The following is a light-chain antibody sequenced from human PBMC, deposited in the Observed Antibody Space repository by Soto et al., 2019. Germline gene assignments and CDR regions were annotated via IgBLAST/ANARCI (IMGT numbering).Light chain of an antibody. CDR3: QQYNTYPGT. Sequence: DIQMTQSQSSLSAFVGARVTIPCRASQGLSHYVAWFQQKPGKAPKSLIYAASSLQSGVPSTFNGSGAGTDFTLTIRRLQPEDFATYYCQQYNTYPGTCGGGPKVAIK. J-gene: IGKJ4*01. V-gene: IGKV1-16*01. CDR2: AAS. CDR1: QGLSHY.